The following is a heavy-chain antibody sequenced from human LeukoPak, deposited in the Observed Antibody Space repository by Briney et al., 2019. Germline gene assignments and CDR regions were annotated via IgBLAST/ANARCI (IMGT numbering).Heavy chain of an antibody. CDR3: ARGGEQQLVRFYYYYYMDV. J-gene: IGHJ6*03. Sequence: SETLSLTCTVSGGSISSHYWSWIRQPPGKGLEWIGYIYYSGSTNYNPSPKSRVTISVDTSKNQFSLKLSSVTAADTAVYYCARGGEQQLVRFYYYYYMDVWGKGTTATVSS. CDR1: GGSISSHY. V-gene: IGHV4-59*11. D-gene: IGHD6-13*01. CDR2: IYYSGST.